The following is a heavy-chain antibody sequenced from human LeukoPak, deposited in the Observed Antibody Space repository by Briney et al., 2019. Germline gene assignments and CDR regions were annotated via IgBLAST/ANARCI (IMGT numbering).Heavy chain of an antibody. CDR3: ARMISTDYMDV. V-gene: IGHV4-38-2*01. CDR1: GYSHSSGYY. Sequence: SETLSLTRAVSGYSHSSGYYRGWIRPPPGKGLEWIGSIYPSGSIYYNPSLKRRVTISVDTSMNRFSLKLSSVTAADTAVYYCARMISTDYMDVWGKGTTVTVSS. D-gene: IGHD3-16*01. CDR2: IYPSGSI. J-gene: IGHJ6*03.